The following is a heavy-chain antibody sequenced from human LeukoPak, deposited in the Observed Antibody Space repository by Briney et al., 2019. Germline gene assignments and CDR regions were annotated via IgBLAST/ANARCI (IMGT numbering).Heavy chain of an antibody. CDR2: IYGRAST. V-gene: IGHV4-38-2*01. D-gene: IGHD3-3*01. CDR3: ARYDSRGSASTKFDY. Sequence: SETLSLTCAVSGYSLGKNYYWGWIRQSPGKGLEWVGRIYGRASTSYNPSLMNRVTMSVDTSKNHFSLQLTSVTAADTAVYYCARYDSRGSASTKFDYWGPGIQVTVSS. J-gene: IGHJ4*02. CDR1: GYSLGKNYY.